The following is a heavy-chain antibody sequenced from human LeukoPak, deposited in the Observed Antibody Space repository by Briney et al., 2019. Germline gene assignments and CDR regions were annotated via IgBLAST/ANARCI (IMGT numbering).Heavy chain of an antibody. J-gene: IGHJ4*02. CDR2: IYTSGST. D-gene: IGHD6-19*01. Sequence: SETLSLTCAVYGGSFSGYYWSWIRQPAGRGLEWIGRIYTSGSTNYNPSLKSRVTISVDTSKNQFSLKLSSVTAADTAVYYCARVGSSGVRYWGQGTLVTVSS. CDR1: GGSFSGYY. V-gene: IGHV4-59*10. CDR3: ARVGSSGVRY.